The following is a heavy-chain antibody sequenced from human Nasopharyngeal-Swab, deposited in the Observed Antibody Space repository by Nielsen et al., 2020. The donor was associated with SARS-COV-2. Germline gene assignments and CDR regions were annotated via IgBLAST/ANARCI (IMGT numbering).Heavy chain of an antibody. CDR1: GYTFTGYY. J-gene: IGHJ6*02. CDR2: INPNSGGT. V-gene: IGHV1-2*06. D-gene: IGHD3-10*01. CDR3: ARDRGFGELVYGMDV. Sequence: ASVKVSCKASGYTFTGYYMHWVRQAPGQGLEWMGRINPNSGGTNYAQKFQGRVTMTRDTSISTAYMELSRLRSDDTAVYYCARDRGFGELVYGMDVWGQGTTVTVSS.